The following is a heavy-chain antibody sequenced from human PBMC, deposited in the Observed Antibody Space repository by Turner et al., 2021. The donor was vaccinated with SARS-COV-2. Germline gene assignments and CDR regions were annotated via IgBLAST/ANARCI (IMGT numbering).Heavy chain of an antibody. V-gene: IGHV1-24*01. CDR2: FDPEDGET. CDR3: ATGYAYCGGDCSIHY. J-gene: IGHJ4*02. Sequence: QVQLVQSGAEVKKPGASVKVSCKVSGYNLIELSMHWVRQAPGKGLEWMGGFDPEDGETISAQKFQGRVTMTEDTSTDTAYMELSSLRSEDTAVYYCATGYAYCGGDCSIHYWGQGTLVTVSS. D-gene: IGHD2-21*02. CDR1: GYNLIELS.